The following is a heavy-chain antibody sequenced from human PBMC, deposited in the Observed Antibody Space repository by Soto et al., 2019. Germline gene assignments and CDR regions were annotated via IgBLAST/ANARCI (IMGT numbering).Heavy chain of an antibody. CDR2: IWFDGRNK. CDR1: GFTFSSYG. V-gene: IGHV3-33*01. J-gene: IGHJ4*02. CDR3: ARPTYSSTWDGVYFDY. D-gene: IGHD6-13*01. Sequence: GGSLRLSCAASGFTFSSYGMHWVRQAPGKGLEWVTVIWFDGRNKYYADSVKGRFTISRDNSKNTLFLHMNSLRAEDTAVYYCARPTYSSTWDGVYFDYWGQGTLVTVSS.